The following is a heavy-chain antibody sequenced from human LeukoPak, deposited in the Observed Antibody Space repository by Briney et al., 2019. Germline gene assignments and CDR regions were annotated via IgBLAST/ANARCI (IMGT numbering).Heavy chain of an antibody. CDR1: GYTFTGYY. J-gene: IGHJ2*01. CDR3: ARDWPGISLHFDL. D-gene: IGHD2-15*01. V-gene: IGHV1-2*02. CDR2: INPNTGDT. Sequence: AASVKVSCKASGYTFTGYYIHWVRQAPGQGLEWMGWINPNTGDTNFAQKFQGRVAMTRDTSLSTAYMDLSRLTSDDTAVYYCARDWPGISLHFDLWGRGTLITVSS.